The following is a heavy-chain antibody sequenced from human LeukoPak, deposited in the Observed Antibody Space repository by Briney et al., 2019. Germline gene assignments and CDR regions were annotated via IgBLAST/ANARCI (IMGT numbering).Heavy chain of an antibody. CDR2: IYYSGST. CDR3: ARLHSGRKGYYFDY. V-gene: IGHV4-39*01. D-gene: IGHD6-19*01. J-gene: IGHJ4*02. Sequence: SETLSLTCTVSGGSISSSSYYWGWIRQPPGKGLEWIGSIYYSGSTCYNPSLKSRVTISVDTSKNQFSLQLNSVTPEDTAVYYCARLHSGRKGYYFDYWGQGTLVTVSS. CDR1: GGSISSSSYY.